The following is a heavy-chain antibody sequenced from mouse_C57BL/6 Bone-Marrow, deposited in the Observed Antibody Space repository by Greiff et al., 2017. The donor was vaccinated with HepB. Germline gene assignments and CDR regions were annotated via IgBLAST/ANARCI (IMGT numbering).Heavy chain of an antibody. D-gene: IGHD1-1*01. CDR3: VYGRSYVYYFDY. CDR2: IYPRSGNT. V-gene: IGHV1-81*01. J-gene: IGHJ2*01. Sequence: QVQLQQSGAELARPGASVKLSCKASGYTFTSYGISWVKQRTGQGLEWIGEIYPRSGNTYYNEKFKGKATLTADKSSSTAYMELRSLTSEDSAVYFCVYGRSYVYYFDYGGQGTTLTVSA. CDR1: GYTFTSYG.